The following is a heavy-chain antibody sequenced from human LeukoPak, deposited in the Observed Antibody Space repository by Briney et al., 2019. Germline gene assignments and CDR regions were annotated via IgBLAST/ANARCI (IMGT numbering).Heavy chain of an antibody. J-gene: IGHJ4*02. CDR1: GYTFTSYD. CDR2: MNPNSGNT. CDR3: ARMGFHYDILTGYYTAPYDY. D-gene: IGHD3-9*01. V-gene: IGHV1-8*01. Sequence: GASVEVSCTASGYTFTSYDINWVRQATGQGLEWMGWMNPNSGNTGYAQKFQGRVTMTRNTSISTAYMELSSLRSEDTAVYYCARMGFHYDILTGYYTAPYDYWGQGTLVTVSS.